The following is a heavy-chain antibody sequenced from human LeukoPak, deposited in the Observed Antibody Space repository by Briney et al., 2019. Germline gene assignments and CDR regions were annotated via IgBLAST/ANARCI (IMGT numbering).Heavy chain of an antibody. V-gene: IGHV3-21*01. J-gene: IGHJ4*02. D-gene: IGHD6-6*01. CDR1: GFTFSSYS. Sequence: GGSLRLSCAASGFTFSSYSMNWVRQAPGKGLEWVSSISSSSYIYYADSVKGRFTISRDNAKNSLYLQMNSLRAEDTAVYYCARFLTSYSSSSYWGQGTLVTVSS. CDR3: ARFLTSYSSSSY. CDR2: ISSSSYI.